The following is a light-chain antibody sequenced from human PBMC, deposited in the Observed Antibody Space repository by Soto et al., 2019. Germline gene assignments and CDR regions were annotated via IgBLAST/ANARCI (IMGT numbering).Light chain of an antibody. J-gene: IGKJ2*01. CDR3: QQSYSTPYT. CDR1: QSIASY. CDR2: TTS. Sequence: DIQVTQSPSSLSASVGDRVNITCRASQSIASYLNWFQQKPGKAPRLLIYTTSRLQSGVPSRFSGSGSGKDFTLTISSLQPEDFATYFCQQSYSTPYTFGQGTKVDIK. V-gene: IGKV1-39*01.